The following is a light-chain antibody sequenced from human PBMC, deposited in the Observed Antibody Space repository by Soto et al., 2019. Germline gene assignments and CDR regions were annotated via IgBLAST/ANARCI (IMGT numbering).Light chain of an antibody. J-gene: IGKJ5*01. CDR1: QSVRNK. V-gene: IGKV3-15*01. CDR3: QQYNIWRSIT. CDR2: DTS. Sequence: EIVVTQSPATLSVSPGERVTLSCRASQSVRNKVAWYQQKPGQTPRVIIYDTSTRAADIPARVSGSGYGTYFTLTISRLQSEDFAVYYCQQYNIWRSITFGQGTRLE.